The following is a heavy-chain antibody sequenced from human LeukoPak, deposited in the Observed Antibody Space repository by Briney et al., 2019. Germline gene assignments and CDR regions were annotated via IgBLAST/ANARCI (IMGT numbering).Heavy chain of an antibody. CDR1: GYTFTSYG. J-gene: IGHJ4*02. Sequence: ASVKVSCKASGYTFTSYGVSWVRQAPGQGLEWMGWINTYNGNTNYAQKLQGRATMTTDTFTSTAYMELRSLRSDDTAVYYCARDEHYYDSTGYYSFDYWGQGTLVTVSS. CDR3: ARDEHYYDSTGYYSFDY. D-gene: IGHD3-22*01. CDR2: INTYNGNT. V-gene: IGHV1-18*01.